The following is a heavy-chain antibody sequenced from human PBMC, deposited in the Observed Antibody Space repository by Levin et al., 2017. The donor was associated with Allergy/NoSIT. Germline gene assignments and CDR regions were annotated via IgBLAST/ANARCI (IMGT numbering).Heavy chain of an antibody. D-gene: IGHD2/OR15-2a*01. CDR2: IHRSGST. V-gene: IGHV4-61*08. CDR1: GGSVSSGDYC. CDR3: ARGVLV. Sequence: SQTLSLTCTVSGGSVSSGDYCWSWIRQPPGKGLEWIGYIHRSGSTNYNPSLKSRVTISVDSSKNQFSLKLSSVTAADTAVYYCARGVLVWGQGTLVTVSS. J-gene: IGHJ4*02.